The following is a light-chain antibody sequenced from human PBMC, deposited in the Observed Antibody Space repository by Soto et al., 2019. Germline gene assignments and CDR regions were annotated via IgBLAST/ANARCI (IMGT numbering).Light chain of an antibody. CDR2: VAS. CDR1: QGISNY. J-gene: IGKJ3*01. Sequence: DIQMTQSPSSLSASVGDRVTITCRASQGISNYLAGYQQKPGKVPKVLLYVASTLQSGVPSRFSGSGSVTDFTLTISSLQPEYVANYYCQKYNSAPFTFGPGTTVEIK. V-gene: IGKV1-27*01. CDR3: QKYNSAPFT.